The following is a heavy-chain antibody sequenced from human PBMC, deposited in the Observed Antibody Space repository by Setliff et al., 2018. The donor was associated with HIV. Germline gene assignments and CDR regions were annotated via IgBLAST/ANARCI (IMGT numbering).Heavy chain of an antibody. CDR2: IYYSGST. V-gene: IGHV4-59*11. J-gene: IGHJ3*02. D-gene: IGHD3-22*01. CDR1: GGSISSHY. CDR3: ARDRRIYYDSSGYYDAFDI. Sequence: PSDTLSLTCTVSGGSISSHYWSWIRQPPGKGLEWSGYIYYSGSTNYKPSLKSRVTISVDTSKNQFSLKLSSVTAADTAVYYSARDRRIYYDSSGYYDAFDIWGQGTMGTVSS.